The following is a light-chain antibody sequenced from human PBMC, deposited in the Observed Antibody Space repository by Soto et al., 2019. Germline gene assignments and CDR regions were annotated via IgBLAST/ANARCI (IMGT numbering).Light chain of an antibody. CDR2: GAS. V-gene: IGKV3-20*01. CDR1: QSVSSSY. Sequence: EIGLTQSPGTLSLSPGERATLSCRASQSVSSSYLAWYQQKPGQAPRLLIYGASSMATGIPARFSGSGSGTDFTLTISRLEPEDFAAYYWQEYGSSPWTFGQGTKVEIK. CDR3: QEYGSSPWT. J-gene: IGKJ1*01.